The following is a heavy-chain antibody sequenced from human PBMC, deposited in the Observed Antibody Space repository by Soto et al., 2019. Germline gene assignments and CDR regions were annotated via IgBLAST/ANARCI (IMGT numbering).Heavy chain of an antibody. CDR1: GFTVSSYA. CDR3: AIRMYSTRWYYLDY. J-gene: IGHJ4*02. CDR2: ISAST. Sequence: EMQLLESAGGWVQAGGSLRLSCAASGFTVSSYALNWVRQAPGKGLEWVSGISASTYYADSVKGRFTISRDTSKNTLYLQMNSLRAEDTAIYFCAIRMYSTRWYYLDYWGQGTLVTVSS. D-gene: IGHD6-13*01. V-gene: IGHV3-23*01.